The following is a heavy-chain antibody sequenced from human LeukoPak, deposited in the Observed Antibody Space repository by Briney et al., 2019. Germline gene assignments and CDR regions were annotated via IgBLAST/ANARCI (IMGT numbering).Heavy chain of an antibody. CDR3: AKGGLRVTDY. CDR2: VNNDGSST. CDR1: GFIFSNYW. Sequence: TGGSLRLSCAVSGFIFSNYWMHWVRQAPGKGLVWVSRVNNDGSSTTYADSVKGRFTISRDNAKNTRYLQMNSLRAEDTAVYYCAKGGLRVTDYWGQGTLVTVSS. J-gene: IGHJ4*02. D-gene: IGHD5/OR15-5a*01. V-gene: IGHV3-74*03.